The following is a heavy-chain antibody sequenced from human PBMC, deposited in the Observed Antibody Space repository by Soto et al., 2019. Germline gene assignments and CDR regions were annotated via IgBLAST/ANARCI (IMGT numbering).Heavy chain of an antibody. V-gene: IGHV4-31*03. D-gene: IGHD3-22*01. Sequence: SETLSLTCTVSGGSISSGGYYWSWIRQHPGKGLEWIGYIYYSGSTYYNPSLKSRVTISVDTSKNQFSLKLSSVTAADTAVYYCARRVAYYDSSGYKTLNAFDIWGQGTMVTVSS. CDR1: GGSISSGGYY. CDR3: ARRVAYYDSSGYKTLNAFDI. J-gene: IGHJ3*02. CDR2: IYYSGST.